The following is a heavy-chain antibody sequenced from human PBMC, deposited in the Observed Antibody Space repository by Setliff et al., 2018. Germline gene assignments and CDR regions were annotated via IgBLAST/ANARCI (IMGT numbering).Heavy chain of an antibody. V-gene: IGHV4-34*01. J-gene: IGHJ4*02. Sequence: PSETLSLTCAVYGGSFSGYYWSWIRQPPGKGLEWIGEINHSGSTNYNPSLKSRVTISVDTSKNQFSLKLSSVTAADTALFYCTTNLLDDWNYWGQGTVVTVSS. CDR2: INHSGST. CDR1: GGSFSGYY. D-gene: IGHD3-9*01. CDR3: TTNLLDDWNY.